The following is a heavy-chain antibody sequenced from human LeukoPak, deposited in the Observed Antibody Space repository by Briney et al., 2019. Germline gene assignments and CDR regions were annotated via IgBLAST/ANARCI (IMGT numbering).Heavy chain of an antibody. D-gene: IGHD2-2*01. V-gene: IGHV4-39*02. CDR2: IYYGGTT. CDR3: ASPPLTYYTSTNCYLD. Sequence: PSETLSLTCAVSGGSVSTTNHYWGWIRQPPGKGLDWMGTIYYGGTTYYNPSLKSRAIISVDTSKNHFSLKLNSVTAADTAVYYCASPPLTYYTSTNCYLDWGQGTLVTVSS. J-gene: IGHJ4*02. CDR1: GGSVSTTNHY.